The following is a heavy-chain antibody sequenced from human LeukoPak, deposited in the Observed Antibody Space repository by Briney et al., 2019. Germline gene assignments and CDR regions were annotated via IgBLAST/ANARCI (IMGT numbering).Heavy chain of an antibody. J-gene: IGHJ4*02. Sequence: GGSLRLSCAASGFTFSGSAMHWVRQASGKGLKWVGRIRSKANSYAAAYAASVKGRFTISRDDSKNTAYLQMNSLKTEDTAVYYCTSGDYRAFQGVDYWGQGTLVTVSS. CDR3: TSGDYRAFQGVDY. CDR1: GFTFSGSA. V-gene: IGHV3-73*01. D-gene: IGHD4-17*01. CDR2: IRSKANSYAA.